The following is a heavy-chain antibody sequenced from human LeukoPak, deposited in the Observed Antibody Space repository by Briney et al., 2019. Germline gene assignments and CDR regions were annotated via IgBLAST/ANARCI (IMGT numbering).Heavy chain of an antibody. CDR3: TKTSLTYYYNRREVFGLDV. CDR1: VGPFSGYY. V-gene: IGHV4-34*01. D-gene: IGHD3-22*01. CDR2: INHSGNT. Sequence: SETLSLTCAVNVGPFSGYYWSGVRQPPGKGLEWIGEINHSGNTNYNPSLTSRVTISVDSSNSHFSLRLTSVTAADTAVYCATKTSLTYYYNRREVFGLDVWGQGTTVTVSS. J-gene: IGHJ6*02.